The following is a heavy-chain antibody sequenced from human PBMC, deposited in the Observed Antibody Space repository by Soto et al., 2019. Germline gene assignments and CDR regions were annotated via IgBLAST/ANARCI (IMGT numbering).Heavy chain of an antibody. V-gene: IGHV3-23*01. CDR2: ISGSGGST. D-gene: IGHD3-10*01. CDR3: AKDWRRGYYGSGAGYYYYMDV. CDR1: LFTFSSYA. Sequence: PVWSLRLSWSSSLFTFSSYAVGCVLKDQLKWLECVSAISGSGGSTYYADSVKGRFTISRDNSKNTLYLQMTSLRAEDTAVYYCAKDWRRGYYGSGAGYYYYMDVWGKGTTVTGSS. J-gene: IGHJ6*03.